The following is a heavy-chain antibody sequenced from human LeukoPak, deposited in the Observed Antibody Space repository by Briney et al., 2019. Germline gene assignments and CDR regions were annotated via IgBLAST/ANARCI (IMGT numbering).Heavy chain of an antibody. Sequence: SETLPLTCTVSGASISSSTFSWGWIRQTPGKGLEWIGSIYYRGNIYYNASLKSRVTISVETSKNHFSLKLNSVTAADTAAYYCARAHYYDSSGYYSGAFDIWGQGTMVTVSS. CDR1: GASISSSTFS. D-gene: IGHD3-22*01. CDR2: IYYRGNI. V-gene: IGHV4-39*07. J-gene: IGHJ3*02. CDR3: ARAHYYDSSGYYSGAFDI.